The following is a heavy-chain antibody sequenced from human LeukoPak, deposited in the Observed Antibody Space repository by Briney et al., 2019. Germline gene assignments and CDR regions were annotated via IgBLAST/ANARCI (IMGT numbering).Heavy chain of an antibody. CDR1: GGSISSYY. V-gene: IGHV4-59*08. CDR3: ARREYSSGWAFAY. J-gene: IGHJ4*02. D-gene: IGHD6-19*01. CDR2: IYYSGST. Sequence: SETLSLTCTVSGGSISSYYWSWIRQPPGKGLEWIGYIYYSGSTNYNPSLKSRVTISVDTSKNQFSLKLSSVTAADTAVYYCARREYSSGWAFAYGGQEPLATVSS.